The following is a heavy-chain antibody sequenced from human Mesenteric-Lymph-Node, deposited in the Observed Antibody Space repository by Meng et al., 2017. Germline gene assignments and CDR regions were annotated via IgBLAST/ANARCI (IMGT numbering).Heavy chain of an antibody. CDR1: GFTFSSYW. J-gene: IGHJ6*02. CDR3: ARDGGAGYSSSWYDRVYYYYYGMDV. D-gene: IGHD6-13*01. Sequence: GESLKISCAASGFTFSSYWMSWVRQAPGKGLEWVANIKQDGSEKYYVDSVKGRFTISRDNAKNSLYLQMNSLRAEDTALYYCARDGGAGYSSSWYDRVYYYYYGMDVWGQGTTVTVSS. CDR2: IKQDGSEK. V-gene: IGHV3-7*03.